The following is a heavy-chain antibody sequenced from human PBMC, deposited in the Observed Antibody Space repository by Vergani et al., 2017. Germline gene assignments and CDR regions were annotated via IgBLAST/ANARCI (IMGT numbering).Heavy chain of an antibody. CDR2: ISSNGGST. CDR1: GFTFSSYA. CDR3: AKDFMGYGDSPGPERALVGY. Sequence: EVQLVESGGGLVQPGGSLRLSCSASGFTFSSYAMHWVRQAPGKGLEYVSAISSNGGSTYYADSVKGRFTISRDNSKNTLYLQMSSLRAEDTAVYYCAKDFMGYGDSPGPERALVGYWGQGTLVTVSS. D-gene: IGHD4-17*01. V-gene: IGHV3-64D*06. J-gene: IGHJ4*02.